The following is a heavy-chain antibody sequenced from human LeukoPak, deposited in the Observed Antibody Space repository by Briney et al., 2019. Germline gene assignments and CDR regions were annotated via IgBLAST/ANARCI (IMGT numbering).Heavy chain of an antibody. Sequence: TSETLSLTCTVSGGSISSYYWSWIRQPAGKGLEWIGRIYTSGSTNYNPSLKSRVTMSVDTSKNQFSLKLSSVTAADTAVYYCAREKYCSSTSCNWFDPWGQGTLVTASS. V-gene: IGHV4-4*07. J-gene: IGHJ5*02. CDR3: AREKYCSSTSCNWFDP. D-gene: IGHD2-2*01. CDR2: IYTSGST. CDR1: GGSISSYY.